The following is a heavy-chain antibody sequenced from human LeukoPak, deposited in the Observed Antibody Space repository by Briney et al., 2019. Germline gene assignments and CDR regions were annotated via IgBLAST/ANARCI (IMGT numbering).Heavy chain of an antibody. CDR3: ARDPDIV. CDR1: GFRFNTYY. V-gene: IGHV3-7*01. J-gene: IGHJ4*02. D-gene: IGHD5-12*01. CDR2: IKEDGSET. Sequence: PGGPLTLSCAASGFRFNTYYMTWLRQAPGMGPQWVDNIKEDGSETHYVDSVKGRFTISRYNAKNALYLQMNSLIVEDTAVYYFARDPDIVWGEGTRVTVS.